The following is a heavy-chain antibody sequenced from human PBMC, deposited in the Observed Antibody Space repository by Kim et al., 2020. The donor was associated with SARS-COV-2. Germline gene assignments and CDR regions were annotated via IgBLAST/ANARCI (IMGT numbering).Heavy chain of an antibody. CDR3: AKDSAITIFGVAPIYYYGMDV. V-gene: IGHV3-23*01. CDR2: ISGSGGST. Sequence: GGSLRLSCAASGFTFSSYAMSWVRQAPGKGLEWVSAISGSGGSTYYADSVTGRFTISRDNSKNTLYLQMNSLRAEDTAVYYCAKDSAITIFGVAPIYYYGMDVWGQGTTVTVSS. D-gene: IGHD3-3*01. CDR1: GFTFSSYA. J-gene: IGHJ6*02.